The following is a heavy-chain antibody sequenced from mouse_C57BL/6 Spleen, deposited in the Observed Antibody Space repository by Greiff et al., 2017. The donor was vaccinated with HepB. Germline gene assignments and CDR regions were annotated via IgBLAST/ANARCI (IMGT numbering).Heavy chain of an antibody. Sequence: EVHLVESGGGLVKPGGSLKLSCAASGFTFSSYAMSWVRQTPEKRLEWVATISDGGSYTYYPDNVKGRFTISRDNAKNNLYLQMSHLKSEDTAMYYCAREAKPHYYGSSYDAMDYWGQGTSVTVSS. CDR2: ISDGGSYT. CDR3: AREAKPHYYGSSYDAMDY. CDR1: GFTFSSYA. V-gene: IGHV5-4*01. D-gene: IGHD1-1*01. J-gene: IGHJ4*01.